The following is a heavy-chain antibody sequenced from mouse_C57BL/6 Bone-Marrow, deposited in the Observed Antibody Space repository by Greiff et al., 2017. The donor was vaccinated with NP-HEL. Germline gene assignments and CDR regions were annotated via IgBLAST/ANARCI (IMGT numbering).Heavy chain of an antibody. Sequence: EVKVEESGGGLVKPGGSLKLSCAASGFTFTSYAMSWVRQTPEQRLEWVATISDGGSYTYYPDNVKGRFTIPRDNAKNNLYLQMSQRKSEDTAMYYCAKEKDYGSRKGLDYWGQGTTLTVSS. D-gene: IGHD1-1*01. CDR2: ISDGGSYT. CDR3: AKEKDYGSRKGLDY. V-gene: IGHV5-4*01. J-gene: IGHJ2*01. CDR1: GFTFTSYA.